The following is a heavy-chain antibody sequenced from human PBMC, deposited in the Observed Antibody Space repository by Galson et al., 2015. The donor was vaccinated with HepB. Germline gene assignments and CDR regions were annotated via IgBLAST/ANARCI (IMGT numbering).Heavy chain of an antibody. D-gene: IGHD3-22*01. CDR3: ARAETYYYDSSGYYAKGGDAFDI. Sequence: SVKVSCKASGYTFTSYGISWVRQAPGQGLEWMGWISAYNGNTNYAQKLQGRVTMTTDTSTSTAYMELGSLRSEDTAVYYCARAETYYYDSSGYYAKGGDAFDIWGQGTMVTVSS. J-gene: IGHJ3*02. V-gene: IGHV1-18*04. CDR2: ISAYNGNT. CDR1: GYTFTSYG.